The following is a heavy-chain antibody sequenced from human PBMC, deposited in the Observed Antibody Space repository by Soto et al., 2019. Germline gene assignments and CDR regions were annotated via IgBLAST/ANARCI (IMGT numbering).Heavy chain of an antibody. J-gene: IGHJ4*02. Sequence: GGSLRLSCAASGFTFSSYGMHWVRQAPGKGLEWVAVISYDGSNKYYADSVKGRFTISRDNSKSTLYLQMNSPRAEDTAVYYCGNGLENHYNYDYWGQGTLVTVSS. CDR3: GNGLENHYNYDY. D-gene: IGHD3-16*01. V-gene: IGHV3-30*03. CDR1: GFTFSSYG. CDR2: ISYDGSNK.